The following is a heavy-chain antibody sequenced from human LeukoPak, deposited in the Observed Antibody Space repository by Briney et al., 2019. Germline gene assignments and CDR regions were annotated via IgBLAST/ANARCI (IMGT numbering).Heavy chain of an antibody. Sequence: SETLSLTCTVSGDSISTSSYYWGWIRQPPGKGLEWIGSIYYTGSTYYNPSLKSRVTISVDTSKNQFSLKLSSVTAADTAVYYCGRDVGEGGFGELLTYSYYFYMDVWGKGTTVTISS. CDR3: GRDVGEGGFGELLTYSYYFYMDV. J-gene: IGHJ6*03. CDR1: GDSISTSSYY. V-gene: IGHV4-39*02. CDR2: IYYTGST. D-gene: IGHD3-10*01.